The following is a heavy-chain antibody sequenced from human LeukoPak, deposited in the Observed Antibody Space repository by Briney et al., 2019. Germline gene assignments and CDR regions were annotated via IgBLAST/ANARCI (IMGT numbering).Heavy chain of an antibody. CDR3: ARDRVGGPGYFDY. CDR2: ISSSGGTI. CDR1: GFTFSNYE. J-gene: IGHJ4*02. Sequence: GGSLRLSCAASGFTFSNYEMNWVRQTPGKGLEWVSYISSSGGTINYADSVKGRFTISRDNARNSLYLQMNSLRAEDTAVYYCARDRVGGPGYFDYWGQGTLVTVSS. D-gene: IGHD3-10*01. V-gene: IGHV3-48*03.